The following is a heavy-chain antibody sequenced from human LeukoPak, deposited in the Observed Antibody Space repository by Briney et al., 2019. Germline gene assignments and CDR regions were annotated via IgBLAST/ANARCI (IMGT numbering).Heavy chain of an antibody. CDR3: AKDRYYYDSSAADY. CDR1: GFTFDDYA. J-gene: IGHJ4*02. CDR2: ISWNSGSI. V-gene: IGHV3-9*01. Sequence: GGSLRLFCAASGFTFDDYAMHWVRQAPGKGLEWVSGISWNSGSIGYADSVKGRFTISRDNAKNSLYLQMNSLRAEDTALYYCAKDRYYYDSSAADYWGQGTLVTVSS. D-gene: IGHD3-22*01.